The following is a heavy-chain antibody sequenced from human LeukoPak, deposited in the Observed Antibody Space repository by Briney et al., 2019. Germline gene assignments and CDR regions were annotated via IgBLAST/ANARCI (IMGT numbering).Heavy chain of an antibody. V-gene: IGHV4-59*01. J-gene: IGHJ4*02. D-gene: IGHD3-22*01. CDR2: IYYSGSP. Sequence: SETLSLTCTVSGGSISSYCWSWIRQPPGKGLEWIGYIYYSGSPTYNPSLKSRATISVDPSKTQFSLKLSSVTAADTAVYYCARDMGSGYDYWGQGTLVTVSS. CDR1: GGSISSYC. CDR3: ARDMGSGYDY.